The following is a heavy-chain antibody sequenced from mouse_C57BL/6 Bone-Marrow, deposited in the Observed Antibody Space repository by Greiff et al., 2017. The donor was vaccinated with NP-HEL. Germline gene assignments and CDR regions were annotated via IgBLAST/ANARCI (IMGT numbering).Heavy chain of an antibody. V-gene: IGHV1-59*01. Sequence: PGQGLEWIGVIDPSDSYTNYNQKFKGKATLTVDTSSSTAYMQLSSLTSEDSAVYYCAREVYYYGSSHWYFDVWGTGTTVTVSS. J-gene: IGHJ1*03. D-gene: IGHD1-1*01. CDR3: AREVYYYGSSHWYFDV. CDR2: IDPSDSYT.